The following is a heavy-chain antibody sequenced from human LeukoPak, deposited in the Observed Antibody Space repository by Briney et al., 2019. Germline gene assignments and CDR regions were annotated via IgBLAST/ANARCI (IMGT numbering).Heavy chain of an antibody. Sequence: SETLSLTFTVSGXSISSYYWSWIRQPPGKGLERIGDIYYSGTTNYNPSLKSRVTISVDTSRNQFSLKLSSVTAADTAVYYCARIMGRDAFDIWGQGTMVTVSS. CDR2: IYYSGTT. CDR1: GXSISSYY. J-gene: IGHJ3*02. CDR3: ARIMGRDAFDI. D-gene: IGHD2-8*01. V-gene: IGHV4-59*08.